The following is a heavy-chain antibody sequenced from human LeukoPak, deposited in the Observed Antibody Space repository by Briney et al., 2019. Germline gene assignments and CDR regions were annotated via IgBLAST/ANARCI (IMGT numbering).Heavy chain of an antibody. CDR1: GVSISSSNSY. D-gene: IGHD4-17*01. J-gene: IGHJ4*02. CDR2: IYYSGST. CDR3: ARGVTTSGFGY. Sequence: PSETLSLTCTVSGVSISSSNSYWGWIRQPPGKGLEWIGSIYYSGSTYYNPSLKSRVTISVDTSKNQFSLKLSSVTAADTAVYYCARGVTTSGFGYWGQGTLVTVSS. V-gene: IGHV4-39*07.